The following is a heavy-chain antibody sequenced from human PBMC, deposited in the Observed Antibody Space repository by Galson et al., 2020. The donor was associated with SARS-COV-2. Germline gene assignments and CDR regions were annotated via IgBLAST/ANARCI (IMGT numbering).Heavy chain of an antibody. CDR3: ARGGGGDVLLWFGELLLSPVGY. D-gene: IGHD3-10*01. J-gene: IGHJ4*02. CDR1: GFTFSSYA. Sequence: GESLKISCAASGFTFSSYAMHWVRQAPAKGLEWVAVISYDGSNKYYADSVKGRFTISRDNSKNTLYLQMNSLRAEDTAVYYCARGGGGDVLLWFGELLLSPVGYWGQGTLVTVSS. CDR2: ISYDGSNK. V-gene: IGHV3-30*04.